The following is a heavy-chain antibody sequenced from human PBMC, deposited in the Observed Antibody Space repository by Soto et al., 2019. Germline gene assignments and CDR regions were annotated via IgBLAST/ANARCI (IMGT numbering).Heavy chain of an antibody. CDR1: GGSISSSNW. CDR2: VYRTGST. Sequence: SETLSLTCAVSGGSISSSNWWSWVRQPPGKGLEWIGEVYRTGSTTYNPSLESRLTISVDKSKNQFSLKLTSVTAADTAVYYCARARATIAAAAIFDCWGQGTLVTVSS. CDR3: ARARATIAAAAIFDC. V-gene: IGHV4-4*02. D-gene: IGHD6-13*01. J-gene: IGHJ4*02.